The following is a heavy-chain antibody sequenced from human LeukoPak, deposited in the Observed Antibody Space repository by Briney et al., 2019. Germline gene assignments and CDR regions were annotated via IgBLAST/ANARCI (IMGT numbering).Heavy chain of an antibody. D-gene: IGHD3-22*01. V-gene: IGHV3-49*03. CDR2: IRSKAYGGTT. CDR1: GFTFGDYA. Sequence: PGGSLRLSCTASGFTFGDYAMSWFRQAPGKGLEWVGFIRSKAYGGTTEYAASVKGRFTISRDDSKSIAYLQMNSLKTEDTAVYYCTREEENYDSSGYSLYYFDYWGQGTLVTVSS. J-gene: IGHJ4*02. CDR3: TREEENYDSSGYSLYYFDY.